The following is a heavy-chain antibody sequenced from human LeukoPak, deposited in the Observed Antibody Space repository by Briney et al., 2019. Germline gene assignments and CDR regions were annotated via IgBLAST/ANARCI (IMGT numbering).Heavy chain of an antibody. CDR3: ARSEYSYGYAYADY. CDR1: GGSISSYY. J-gene: IGHJ4*02. D-gene: IGHD5-18*01. V-gene: IGHV4-59*01. Sequence: SETLSLTCTVSGGSISSYYWSWIRQPPGKGLEWIGYIYYSGSTNYNPSLKSRVTISVDTSKNQFSLKLSSVTAADTAVYYCARSEYSYGYAYADYWGQGTLVTVSS. CDR2: IYYSGST.